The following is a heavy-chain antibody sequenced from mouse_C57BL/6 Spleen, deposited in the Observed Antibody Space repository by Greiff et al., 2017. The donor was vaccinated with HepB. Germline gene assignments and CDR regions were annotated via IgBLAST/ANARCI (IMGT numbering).Heavy chain of an antibody. D-gene: IGHD1-1*01. V-gene: IGHV3-1*01. CDR1: GYSITSGYD. CDR2: ISYSGST. CDR3: ARALNYGSSYDWYVDV. J-gene: IGHJ1*03. Sequence: VQLQQSGPGMVKPSQSLSLTCTVTGYSITSGYDWHWIRHFPGNKLEWMGYISYSGSTNYNPSLKSRVSITHDTSKNHFFLKLNSLTTEDTATSYCARALNYGSSYDWYVDVWGTGTTVTVSS.